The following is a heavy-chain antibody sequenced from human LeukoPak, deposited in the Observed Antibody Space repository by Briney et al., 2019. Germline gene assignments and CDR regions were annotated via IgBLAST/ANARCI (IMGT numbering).Heavy chain of an antibody. CDR3: ARGFQIWSPFDY. J-gene: IGHJ4*02. Sequence: GGSLRLSCAASGFTFRNFWMHWVRQVPGKGLVWVSRINTDGTDTDYADYVKGRFTISRDNAKNSLYLQMNSLRAEDTAVYYCARGFQIWSPFDYWGQGTLVTVSS. V-gene: IGHV3-74*01. D-gene: IGHD3-16*01. CDR2: INTDGTDT. CDR1: GFTFRNFW.